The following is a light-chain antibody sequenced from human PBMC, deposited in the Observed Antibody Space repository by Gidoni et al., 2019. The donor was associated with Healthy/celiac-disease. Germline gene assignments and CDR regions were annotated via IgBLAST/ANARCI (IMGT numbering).Light chain of an antibody. V-gene: IGKV3-20*01. J-gene: IGKJ1*01. CDR1: QSVSSSY. Sequence: EIVLTQSPGTLSLSPWERATLSCRASQSVSSSYLAWYQQKPGQAPRLLIYGASSRDTGIQDRFSGSGSGTDFTLTISRLETEDFEVYDCQKYGRTFGQGTKVEIK. CDR2: GAS. CDR3: QKYGRT.